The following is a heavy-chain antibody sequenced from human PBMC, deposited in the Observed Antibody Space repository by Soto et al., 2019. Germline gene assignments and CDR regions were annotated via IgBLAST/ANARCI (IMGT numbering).Heavy chain of an antibody. CDR2: IIPIFGTA. J-gene: IGHJ4*02. V-gene: IGHV1-69*13. CDR1: GGTFSSYA. CDR3: ARQGSYGPSYFDY. Sequence: GASVKVSCKASGGTFSSYAISWVRQAPGQGLEWMGGIIPIFGTANYAQKFQGRVTITADESTSTAYMELSSLRSEDTAVYYCARQGSYGPSYFDYWGQGTLVTVSS. D-gene: IGHD5-18*01.